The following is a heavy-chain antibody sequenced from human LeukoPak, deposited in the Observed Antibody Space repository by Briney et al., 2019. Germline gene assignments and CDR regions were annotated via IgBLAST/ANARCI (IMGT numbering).Heavy chain of an antibody. CDR2: ISGSGGST. CDR3: AKKGDSSGYYYTSGYYFDY. J-gene: IGHJ4*02. D-gene: IGHD3-22*01. CDR1: GFTFSSYA. V-gene: IGHV3-23*01. Sequence: GGSLRPSCAASGFTFSSYAMSWVRQAPGKGLEWVSAISGSGGSTYYADSVKGRFTISRDNSKNTLYLQMNSLRAEDTAVYYCAKKGDSSGYYYTSGYYFDYWGQGTLVTVSS.